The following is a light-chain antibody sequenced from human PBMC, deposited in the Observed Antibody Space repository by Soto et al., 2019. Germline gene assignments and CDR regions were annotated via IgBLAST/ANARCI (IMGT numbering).Light chain of an antibody. J-gene: IGLJ2*01. CDR3: ATWDDSLSGVV. V-gene: IGLV1-47*01. CDR2: RNN. Sequence: QSVLTQPPSASGIPGQRVTISCSGSSSNVGSNYIYWYQQLPGTAPKLIIYRNNQRPSGVPDRFSGSKSGTSASLAISGLRSEDEADYYCATWDDSLSGVVFGGGTKLTVL. CDR1: SSNVGSNY.